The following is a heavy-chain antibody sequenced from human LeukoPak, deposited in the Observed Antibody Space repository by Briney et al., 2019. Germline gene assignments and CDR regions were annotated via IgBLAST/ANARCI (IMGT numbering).Heavy chain of an antibody. J-gene: IGHJ4*02. Sequence: PSETLSLTCTVSGGSLSSSSSYWGWVRQPPGKGLEWRGSIYYSGSTYYNPSLKSRVTISVATSKNQFSLKLSSVTAADTAVYDSPRQKGMIVVVNFDYGAREPWSPSPQ. CDR3: PRQKGMIVVVNFDY. D-gene: IGHD3-22*01. CDR2: IYYSGST. CDR1: GGSLSSSSSY. V-gene: IGHV4-39*01.